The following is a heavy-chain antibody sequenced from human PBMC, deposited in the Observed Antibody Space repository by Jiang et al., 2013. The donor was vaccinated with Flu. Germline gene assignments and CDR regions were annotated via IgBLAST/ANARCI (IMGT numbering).Heavy chain of an antibody. J-gene: IGHJ6*02. V-gene: IGHV4-34*01. CDR3: ARLKVRLRFLEYHMREYYGMDV. D-gene: IGHD3-3*01. Sequence: LLKPSETLSLTCAVYGGSFSGYYWSWIRQPPGKGLEWIGEINHSGSTNYNPSLKSRVTISVDTSKNQFSLKLSSVTAADTAVYYCARLKVRLRFLEYHMREYYGMDVWGQGTTVTVSS. CDR2: INHSGST. CDR1: GGSFSGYY.